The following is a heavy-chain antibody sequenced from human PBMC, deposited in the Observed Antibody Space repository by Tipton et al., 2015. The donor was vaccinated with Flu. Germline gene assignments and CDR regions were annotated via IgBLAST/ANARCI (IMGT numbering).Heavy chain of an antibody. Sequence: LRLSCAVYGGSFSGYYWSWIRQPPGKGLEWIGEINHSGSTNYNPSLKSRVTISVDTSKNQFSLKLSSVTAADTAVYYCAREKQWLGHYFDYWGQGTLVTVSS. CDR3: AREKQWLGHYFDY. J-gene: IGHJ4*02. CDR2: INHSGST. CDR1: GGSFSGYY. D-gene: IGHD6-19*01. V-gene: IGHV4-34*01.